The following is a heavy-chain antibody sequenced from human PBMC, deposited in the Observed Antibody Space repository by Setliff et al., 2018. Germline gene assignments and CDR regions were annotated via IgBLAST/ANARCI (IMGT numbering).Heavy chain of an antibody. V-gene: IGHV2-26*01. CDR2: IFSNDEK. Sequence: SGPTLVNPTETLTLTCIVSGFSLSNGRMGVSWIRQPPGKALEWLAHIFSNDEKSYNTSLKTRLTISKDTSKSQVVLTLTNVDPVDTATYYCAHSNCGGDCYSDNWFDPWGQGTLVT. CDR3: AHSNCGGDCYSDNWFDP. J-gene: IGHJ5*02. CDR1: GFSLSNGRMG. D-gene: IGHD2-21*02.